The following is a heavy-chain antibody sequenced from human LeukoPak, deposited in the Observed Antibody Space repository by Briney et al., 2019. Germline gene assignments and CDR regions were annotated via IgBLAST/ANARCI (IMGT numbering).Heavy chain of an antibody. V-gene: IGHV1-2*04. J-gene: IGHJ4*02. CDR2: INPNSGGT. CDR3: AKDHGYYYDSSGYYY. D-gene: IGHD3-22*01. CDR1: GYTFTGYY. Sequence: ASVKVSCKASGYTFTGYYMHWVRQAPGQGLEWMGWINPNSGGTNYAQKFQGWVTMTRDTSISTAYMELSRLRSDDTAVYYCAKDHGYYYDSSGYYYWGQGTLVTVSS.